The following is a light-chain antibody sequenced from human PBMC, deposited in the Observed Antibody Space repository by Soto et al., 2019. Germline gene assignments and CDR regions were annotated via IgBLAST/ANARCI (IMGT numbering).Light chain of an antibody. V-gene: IGKV3D-11*03. CDR1: QSVSSN. CDR3: QQFSSYPLT. Sequence: EIVMTQSPATLSVYPGERATLSCRASQSVSSNLAWYQQKPGQAPRLLIYDASNRATGIPAGFSGSGSGTDFTLTISSLEPEDFAVYYCQQFSSYPLTFGGGTKVDNK. CDR2: DAS. J-gene: IGKJ4*01.